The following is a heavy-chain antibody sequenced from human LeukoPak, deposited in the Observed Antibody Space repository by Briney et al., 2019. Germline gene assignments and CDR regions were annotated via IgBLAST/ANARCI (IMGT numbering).Heavy chain of an antibody. CDR1: GYSFTSYD. V-gene: IGHV1-8*01. D-gene: IGHD6-6*01. J-gene: IGHJ5*02. CDR3: ARAIKADRRGSWFDP. Sequence: ASVKVSCKGSGYSFTSYDINWVRQATGQGLEWMGWMNPNGGNTGYAQKFQGRVTFTRNTSITTAYMELSSLRSEDTAVYYCARAIKADRRGSWFDPWGQGTLVSVSS. CDR2: MNPNGGNT.